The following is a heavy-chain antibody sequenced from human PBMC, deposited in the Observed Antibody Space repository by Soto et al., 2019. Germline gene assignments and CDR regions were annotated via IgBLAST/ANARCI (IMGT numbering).Heavy chain of an antibody. CDR1: VYSFTIYS. V-gene: IGHV5-10-1*01. CDR3: ARHPRMGSSRGMDV. Sequence: ISRERSVYSFTIYSTSWVRQMHGQGLEWMGRIDPSDTYTNYSPSFQGHVTISADKSISTAYLQWSSLKASDTAMYYCARHPRMGSSRGMDVWDQGTTVTVPS. CDR2: IDPSDTYT. J-gene: IGHJ6*02. D-gene: IGHD6-6*01.